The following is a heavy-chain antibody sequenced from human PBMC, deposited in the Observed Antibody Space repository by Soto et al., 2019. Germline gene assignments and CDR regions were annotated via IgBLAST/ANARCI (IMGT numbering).Heavy chain of an antibody. CDR2: IYYNGST. J-gene: IGHJ4*02. V-gene: IGHV4-30-4*01. CDR1: GGSSSSGDDY. CDR3: ARDHRCYDILTGYYHWLGS. Sequence: SETLSLTCSVSGGSSSSGDDYWSWIRQPPGKGLEWIGYIYYNGSTYYNPSLKSRVIMSVDTSKNQFSLKLSSVTAGDTAVYCCARDHRCYDILTGYYHWLGSCGRGSLVTVSS. D-gene: IGHD3-9*01.